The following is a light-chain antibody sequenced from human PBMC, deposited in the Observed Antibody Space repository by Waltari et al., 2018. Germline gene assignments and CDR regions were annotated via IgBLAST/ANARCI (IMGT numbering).Light chain of an antibody. CDR1: SSDIGGYDY. CDR3: SSYAPSSTV. CDR2: DII. J-gene: IGLJ2*01. V-gene: IGLV2-14*03. Sequence: QSALTQPASMSGSPGQSITISCTGTSSDIGGYDYVSWYQQHPGKAPKLMIYDIIKRPSGVSDRFSGSKSGNTASLTISGLQAEDEADYYCSSYAPSSTVFGGGTKLTVL.